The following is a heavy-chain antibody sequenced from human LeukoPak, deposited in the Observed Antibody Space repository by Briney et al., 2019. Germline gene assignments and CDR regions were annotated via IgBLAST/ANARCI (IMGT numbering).Heavy chain of an antibody. CDR3: ARDLRYSSGCTDY. J-gene: IGHJ4*02. CDR2: IKQDGSEK. Sequence: GGSLRLSCAASGFTFSSYWMRWVRQAPGKGLEWVANIKQDGSEKYYVDSVKGRFTISRDNAKNSLYLQMNSLRAEDTAVYYCARDLRYSSGCTDYWGQGTLVTVSS. CDR1: GFTFSSYW. V-gene: IGHV3-7*01. D-gene: IGHD6-19*01.